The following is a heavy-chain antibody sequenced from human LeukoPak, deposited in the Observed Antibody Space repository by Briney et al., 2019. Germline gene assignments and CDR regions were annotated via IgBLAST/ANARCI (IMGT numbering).Heavy chain of an antibody. CDR1: GLTLSIYE. Sequence: QPGGSLRVSCAASGLTLSIYEMKWVRQAPGKGLEWVALISYDGTHKYYADSVKGRFTISRDSSKNTLYLQMNSLGAEDTAVYFCAKDGRTTRGLIIRHFFDYWGQGTLVTVSS. CDR3: AKDGRTTRGLIIRHFFDY. CDR2: ISYDGTHK. J-gene: IGHJ4*02. V-gene: IGHV3-30*18. D-gene: IGHD3-10*01.